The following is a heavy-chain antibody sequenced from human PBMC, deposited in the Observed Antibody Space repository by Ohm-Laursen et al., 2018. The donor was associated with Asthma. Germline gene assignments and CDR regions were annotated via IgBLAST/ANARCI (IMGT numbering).Heavy chain of an antibody. CDR1: GFTFSSYG. J-gene: IGHJ4*02. Sequence: SLRLSCAASGFTFSSYGMHWVRQAPGKGLEWVAVISYDGSNKYYADSVKGRFTISRDNSKNTLYLQMNSLRAEDTAVYYCASTPSPHPYSSSGFDYWGQGTLVTVSS. CDR3: ASTPSPHPYSSSGFDY. CDR2: ISYDGSNK. V-gene: IGHV3-30*03. D-gene: IGHD6-6*01.